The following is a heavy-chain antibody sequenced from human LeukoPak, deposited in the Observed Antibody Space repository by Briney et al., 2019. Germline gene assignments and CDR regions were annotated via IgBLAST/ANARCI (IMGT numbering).Heavy chain of an antibody. CDR3: AKPHYYDSSGYDY. CDR1: GFTFSSYG. CDR2: ISGSGDTV. Sequence: PGGSLRLSCGASGFTFSSYGMNWVRQAPGKGLEWISDISGSGDTVHYADSVRGRFTISRDNSKNTLFLQMNSLRVDDTAVYYCAKPHYYDSSGYDYWGRGTLVTVSS. D-gene: IGHD3-22*01. V-gene: IGHV3-23*01. J-gene: IGHJ4*02.